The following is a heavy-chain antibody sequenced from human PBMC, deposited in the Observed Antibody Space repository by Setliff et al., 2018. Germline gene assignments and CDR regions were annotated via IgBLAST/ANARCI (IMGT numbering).Heavy chain of an antibody. J-gene: IGHJ5*02. CDR1: GFTFSRFS. CDR3: ARVRGDFLADSYQPLDL. Sequence: PGGSLRLSCAASGFTFSRFSLHWVRQAPGKGLEWVAVVSYDGNVKYYADSVKGRLTISKDNARNTLSLQMNSLRPDDAAVYYCARVRGDFLADSYQPLDLWGQGALVTVSS. V-gene: IGHV3-30*03. CDR2: VSYDGNVK. D-gene: IGHD3-9*01.